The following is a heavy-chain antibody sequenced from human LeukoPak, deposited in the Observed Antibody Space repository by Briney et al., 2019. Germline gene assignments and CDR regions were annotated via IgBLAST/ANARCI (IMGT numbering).Heavy chain of an antibody. J-gene: IGHJ5*02. CDR2: ISSSSSYI. V-gene: IGHV3-21*01. Sequence: GGSLRLSCAASGFTCSSYSMNWVRQAPGKGLEWVSSISSSSSYIYYADSVKGRFTISRDNAKNSLYLQMNSLRAEDTAVYYCARDQELLWFDPWGQGTLVTVSS. CDR3: ARDQELLWFDP. D-gene: IGHD2-21*01. CDR1: GFTCSSYS.